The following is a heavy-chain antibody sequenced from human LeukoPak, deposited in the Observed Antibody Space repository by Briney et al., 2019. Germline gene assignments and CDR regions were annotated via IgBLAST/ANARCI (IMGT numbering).Heavy chain of an antibody. J-gene: IGHJ4*02. V-gene: IGHV4-34*01. CDR2: INHSGST. Sequence: GSLRLSCAASGFTFSSYWMSWIRQPPGKGLEWIGEINHSGSTNYNPSLKSRVTISVDTSKNQFSLKLSSVTAADTAVYYCARGLWEDTAMVRFEFDYWGQGTLVTVSS. CDR3: ARGLWEDTAMVRFEFDY. CDR1: GFTFSSYW. D-gene: IGHD5-18*01.